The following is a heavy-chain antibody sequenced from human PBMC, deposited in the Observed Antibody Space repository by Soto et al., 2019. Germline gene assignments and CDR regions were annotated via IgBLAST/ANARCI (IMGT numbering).Heavy chain of an antibody. J-gene: IGHJ4*02. CDR3: ARDTGDRTFDF. Sequence: QVHLVQSGAEVRKPGASVKVSCKASGYTFCSYAMHWVRQAPGKSLEWMGWINAGYGNTKSSQKFQDRATISRDTTAVTAYMELTSLRSEDTAVAYCARDTGDRTFDFWGQGSLVTVSS. CDR1: GYTFCSYA. CDR2: INAGYGNT. D-gene: IGHD2-8*02. V-gene: IGHV1-3*01.